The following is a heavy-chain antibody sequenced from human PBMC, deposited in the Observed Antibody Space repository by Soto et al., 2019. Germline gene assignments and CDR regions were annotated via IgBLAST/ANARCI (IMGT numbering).Heavy chain of an antibody. J-gene: IGHJ5*02. CDR1: CDPSRRYD. D-gene: IGHD3-3*01. CDR3: ARGQRFSDWFDP. Sequence: LVTLALTCRCSCDPSRRYDATWIRQPAGKGLEWIGRIYSSGNTKYNPSLQSRVTMSLDTSNNQFSLRLTSVTAADTAVYYCARGQRFSDWFDPWGQGTLVTVSS. V-gene: IGHV4-4*07. CDR2: IYSSGNT.